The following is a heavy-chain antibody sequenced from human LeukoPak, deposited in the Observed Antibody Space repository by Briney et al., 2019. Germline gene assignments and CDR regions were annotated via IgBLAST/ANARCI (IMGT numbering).Heavy chain of an antibody. Sequence: NLSQTLSLTCTVSGGSISSGDYYWSWIRQPPGKGLEWIGYIYYSGSTYYNPSLKSRVTISVDTSKNQFSLKLSSVTAADTAVYYCARGLVNPYDAFDIWGQGTLVTVSS. V-gene: IGHV4-30-4*01. D-gene: IGHD3-9*01. CDR1: GGSISSGDYY. CDR2: IYYSGST. J-gene: IGHJ3*02. CDR3: ARGLVNPYDAFDI.